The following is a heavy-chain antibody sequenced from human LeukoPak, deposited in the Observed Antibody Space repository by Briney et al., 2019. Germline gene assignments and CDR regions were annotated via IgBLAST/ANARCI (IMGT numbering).Heavy chain of an antibody. Sequence: SETLSLTCAVYGVSFSGYYWSWIRQPPGKGLEWIGEINHSGSTNYNPSLKSRVTISVDTSKNQFSLKLSSVTAADTAVYYCARGRRAAAAPNDYWGQGTLVTVSS. CDR1: GVSFSGYY. D-gene: IGHD6-13*01. CDR3: ARGRRAAAAPNDY. CDR2: INHSGST. J-gene: IGHJ4*02. V-gene: IGHV4-34*01.